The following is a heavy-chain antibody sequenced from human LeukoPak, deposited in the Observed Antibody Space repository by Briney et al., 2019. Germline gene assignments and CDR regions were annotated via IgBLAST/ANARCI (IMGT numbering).Heavy chain of an antibody. CDR2: ISYDGINK. D-gene: IGHD2-2*01. V-gene: IGHV3-30-3*01. CDR3: ARDGHARGTSWPQALDSSSCGYFDY. J-gene: IGHJ4*02. Sequence: GGSLRLSCAASGFTFSSYAMHWVRQTPGKGLEWVAVISYDGINKYYADSVKGRFTISRDNSKNTLYLQMNSLRAEDTAVYYCARDGHARGTSWPQALDSSSCGYFDYWGQGTLVTVSS. CDR1: GFTFSSYA.